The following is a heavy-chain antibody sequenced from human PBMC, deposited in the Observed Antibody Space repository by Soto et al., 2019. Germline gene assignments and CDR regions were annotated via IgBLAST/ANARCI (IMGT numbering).Heavy chain of an antibody. CDR2: INHSGST. CDR1: GGSFSGYY. J-gene: IGHJ4*02. Sequence: SETLSLTCAVYGGSFSGYYWSWIRQPPGKGLEWIGEINHSGSTNYNPSLKSRVTISVDTSKNQFSLKLSSVTAADTAVYYCARASSGYSGYDYNDYWGQGTLVTVSS. V-gene: IGHV4-34*01. CDR3: ARASSGYSGYDYNDY. D-gene: IGHD5-12*01.